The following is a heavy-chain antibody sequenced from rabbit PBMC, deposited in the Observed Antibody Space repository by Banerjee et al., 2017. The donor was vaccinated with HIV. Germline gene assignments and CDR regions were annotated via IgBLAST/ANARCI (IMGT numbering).Heavy chain of an antibody. V-gene: IGHV1S40*01. CDR3: ARDPYGDTTGYTSFNL. Sequence: QSLEESGGDLVKPGASLTLTCTASGFSFSSDYYMRWVRQAPGKGLEWIACIDGGNSDSTYYASWAKGRFTVSKTSSTTVTLQMTSLTAADTATYFCARDPYGDTTGYTSFNLWGPGTLVTVS. D-gene: IGHD7-1*01. J-gene: IGHJ4*01. CDR2: IDGGNSDST. CDR1: GFSFSSDYY.